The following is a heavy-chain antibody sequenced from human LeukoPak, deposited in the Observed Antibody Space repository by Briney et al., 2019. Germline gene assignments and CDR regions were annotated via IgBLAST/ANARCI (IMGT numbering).Heavy chain of an antibody. CDR3: ARASRGGIADY. Sequence: SETLSLTCTVSGGSISSYYWSWIRQPPGKGLEWIGYIYYSGSTNYNPSLKSRVTISVDTSKNQFSLKLSSVTAADTAMYYCARASRGGIADYWGQGTLVTVSS. V-gene: IGHV4-59*01. CDR1: GGSISSYY. D-gene: IGHD6-13*01. J-gene: IGHJ4*02. CDR2: IYYSGST.